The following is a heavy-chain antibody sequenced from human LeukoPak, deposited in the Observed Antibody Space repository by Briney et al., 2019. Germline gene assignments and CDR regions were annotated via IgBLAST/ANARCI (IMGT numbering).Heavy chain of an antibody. Sequence: GGSLILSCAASGFIFSSYSMSWVRQAPGKGLEWVSVITGSGGNTYYADSVKGRFTISRDNAKSSLYLQMNSLRAEDTAVYYCARVGSPIAAAGTVYWGQGTLVTVSS. V-gene: IGHV3-23*01. J-gene: IGHJ4*02. CDR1: GFIFSSYS. CDR3: ARVGSPIAAAGTVY. CDR2: ITGSGGNT. D-gene: IGHD6-13*01.